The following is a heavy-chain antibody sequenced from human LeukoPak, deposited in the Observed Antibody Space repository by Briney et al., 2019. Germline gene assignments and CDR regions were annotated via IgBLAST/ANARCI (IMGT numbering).Heavy chain of an antibody. CDR2: ISSSSSTI. D-gene: IGHD3-22*01. J-gene: IGHJ6*02. V-gene: IGHV3-48*02. Sequence: GGSLRLSCAASGFTFSSYSMYWVRQAPGKGLEWVSYISSSSSTIYYADSVKGRFTISRDNAKNSLYLQMNSLRDEDTAVYYCAREYYYDSSGLPYYYGMDVWGQGTTVTVSS. CDR1: GFTFSSYS. CDR3: AREYYYDSSGLPYYYGMDV.